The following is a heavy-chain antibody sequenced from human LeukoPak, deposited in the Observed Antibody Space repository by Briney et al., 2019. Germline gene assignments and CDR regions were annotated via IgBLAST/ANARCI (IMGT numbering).Heavy chain of an antibody. CDR1: GGSISSYY. D-gene: IGHD3-10*01. J-gene: IGHJ4*02. Sequence: SETLSLTCTVSGGSISSYYWSWVRQPPGKGLEWIGFVYYTGSTNYSPSLKSRVTISVDTSKNQFSLKLSSVTAADTAVFYCARDLNYYGSGSYFDYWGQGTLVTVSS. V-gene: IGHV4-59*12. CDR2: VYYTGST. CDR3: ARDLNYYGSGSYFDY.